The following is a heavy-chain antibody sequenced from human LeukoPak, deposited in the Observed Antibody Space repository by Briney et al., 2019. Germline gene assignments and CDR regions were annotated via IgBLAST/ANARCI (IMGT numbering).Heavy chain of an antibody. Sequence: SETLSLTCTVSGGSISSYYWSWIRQPPGKGLEWIGYIYYSGSTNYNPSLKSRVTISVDTSKNQFSLKLSSVTAADTAVYYCARHGLDYHDSSEEASDAFDIWGQGTMVTVSS. J-gene: IGHJ3*02. V-gene: IGHV4-59*08. CDR2: IYYSGST. CDR1: GGSISSYY. D-gene: IGHD3-22*01. CDR3: ARHGLDYHDSSEEASDAFDI.